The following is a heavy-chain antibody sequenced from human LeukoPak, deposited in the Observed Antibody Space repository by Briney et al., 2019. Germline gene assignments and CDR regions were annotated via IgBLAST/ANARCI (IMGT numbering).Heavy chain of an antibody. CDR2: INPIGGVT. V-gene: IGHV1-2*02. J-gene: IGHJ4*02. Sequence: ASAKVSCKASGYSFTGYYIHWVRQAPGQGLEWMGWINPIGGVTNYAQKFQGRVTMTRDTSITTAYMEMSSLRSDDTAVYYCARDNGRGYPVYFGYWGQGTLVTVSS. D-gene: IGHD3-22*01. CDR3: ARDNGRGYPVYFGY. CDR1: GYSFTGYY.